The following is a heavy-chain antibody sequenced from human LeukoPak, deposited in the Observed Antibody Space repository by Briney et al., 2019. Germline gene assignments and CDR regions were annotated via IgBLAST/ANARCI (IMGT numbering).Heavy chain of an antibody. CDR1: GGSISGSSYY. D-gene: IGHD3-9*01. CDR2: INHSGST. V-gene: IGHV4-39*02. J-gene: IGHJ4*02. CDR3: ARGPTTVYDSLTGYYYFDD. Sequence: SETLSLTCTVSGGSISGSSYYWWTWIRQPPGKGLEWIGEINHSGSTNYNPTLKSRVTISIDTSKNHFSLKLSSVTAADTAVYYCARGPTTVYDSLTGYYYFDDWGQGTLVTVSS.